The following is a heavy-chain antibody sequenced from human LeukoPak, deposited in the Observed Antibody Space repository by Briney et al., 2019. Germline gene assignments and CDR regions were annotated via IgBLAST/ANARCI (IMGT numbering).Heavy chain of an antibody. D-gene: IGHD3-22*01. CDR2: IYYSGST. Sequence: SETLSLTCTVSGGSISSSSYYWGWIRQPPGTGLEWIGSIYYSGSTYYNPSLKSRVAISVDTSKNQFTLYLSSVTAADTALYFCARQNYFDNSGYALDFWGQGKLVTVSS. V-gene: IGHV4-39*01. CDR1: GGSISSSSYY. CDR3: ARQNYFDNSGYALDF. J-gene: IGHJ4*02.